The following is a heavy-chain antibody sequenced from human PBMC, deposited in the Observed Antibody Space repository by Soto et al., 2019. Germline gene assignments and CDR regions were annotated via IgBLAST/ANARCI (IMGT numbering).Heavy chain of an antibody. D-gene: IGHD2-15*01. Sequence: QVQLVESGGGVVQPGRSLRLSCAASGFTFSSYGMHWVRQAPGKGLEWVAVIWYDGSNKYYADSVKGRFTISRDNSKKTLYLQMNSLRAEDTAVYYCARDEGRDRDCSGGSCYSVLAFDIWGQGTMVTVSS. J-gene: IGHJ3*02. V-gene: IGHV3-33*01. CDR1: GFTFSSYG. CDR3: ARDEGRDRDCSGGSCYSVLAFDI. CDR2: IWYDGSNK.